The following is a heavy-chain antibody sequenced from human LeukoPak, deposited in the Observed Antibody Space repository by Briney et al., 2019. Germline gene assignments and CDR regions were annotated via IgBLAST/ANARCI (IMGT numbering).Heavy chain of an antibody. CDR2: INHSGST. Sequence: SETLSLTCAVYGGSFSGYYWSWIRQPPGKGLEWIGEINHSGSTNYNPSLKSRVTISVDTSKNQFSLKLSSVTAADTAVYYCARDTSSRSTGDFDYWGQGTLVTVSS. D-gene: IGHD4-17*01. CDR1: GGSFSGYY. CDR3: ARDTSSRSTGDFDY. V-gene: IGHV4-34*01. J-gene: IGHJ4*02.